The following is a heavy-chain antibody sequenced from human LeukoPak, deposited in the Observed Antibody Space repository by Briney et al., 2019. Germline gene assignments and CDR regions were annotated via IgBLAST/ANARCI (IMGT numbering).Heavy chain of an antibody. V-gene: IGHV3-23*01. J-gene: IGHJ4*02. CDR2: IFPSGGEI. CDR1: GFTFSTFA. D-gene: IGHD3-16*01. Sequence: GGSLRLSCEASGFTFSTFAMIWVRQPPGKGLEWVSSIFPSGGEIHYADSVRGRFTISRDNSKSTLSLQMNSLRAEDTAVYYCAKTYVWYYFDYWGQGILVTVSS. CDR3: AKTYVWYYFDY.